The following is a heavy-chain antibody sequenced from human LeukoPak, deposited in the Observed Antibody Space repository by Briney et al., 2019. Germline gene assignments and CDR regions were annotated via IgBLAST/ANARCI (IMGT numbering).Heavy chain of an antibody. CDR2: ISAYNGNT. D-gene: IGHD6-13*01. J-gene: IGHJ4*02. CDR1: GYTFATYG. Sequence: ASVKVSCKASGYTFATYGISWVRQAPGQGLEWMGWISAYNGNTNYAQKLQGRVTMTTDTPTSTAYMELRSLRSDDTAVYYCAREGRYSSNWYYLDYWGQGTLVTVSS. CDR3: AREGRYSSNWYYLDY. V-gene: IGHV1-18*01.